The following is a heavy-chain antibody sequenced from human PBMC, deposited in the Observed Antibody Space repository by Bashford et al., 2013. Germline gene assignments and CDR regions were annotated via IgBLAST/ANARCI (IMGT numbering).Heavy chain of an antibody. CDR1: GYTLTELS. D-gene: IGHD6-19*01. V-gene: IGHV1-24*01. Sequence: ASVKVSCKVSGYTLTELSMHWVRQAPGKGLEWMGGFDPEDGETIYAQKFQGRVTMTEDTSTDTAYMELSSLRSEDTAVYYCATGPYSSGWYGEYFQHWARAPWSPSPQ. CDR3: ATGPYSSGWYGEYFQH. CDR2: FDPEDGET. J-gene: IGHJ1*01.